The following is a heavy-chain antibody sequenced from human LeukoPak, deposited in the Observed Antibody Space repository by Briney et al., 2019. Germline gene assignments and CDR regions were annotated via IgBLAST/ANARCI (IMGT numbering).Heavy chain of an antibody. J-gene: IGHJ5*02. V-gene: IGHV4-39*07. CDR3: ARVLIWFGQLQNWFDP. Sequence: SETLSLTCTVSVGSMTNDTFYWGWIRQPPGKGLEWIGSIYHTGPSYYNPSLKSRVTISVDTSKKHFSLKLSSVTAADTAVYYCARVLIWFGQLQNWFDPWGPGTLVTVSS. CDR1: VGSMTNDTFY. CDR2: IYHTGPS. D-gene: IGHD3-10*01.